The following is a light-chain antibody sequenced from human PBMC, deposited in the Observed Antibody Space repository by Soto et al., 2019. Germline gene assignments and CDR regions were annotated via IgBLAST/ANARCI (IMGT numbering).Light chain of an antibody. CDR3: HLYATYLWP. Sequence: INMTQWTSTRSGSEGDRVTSTCRASQTISSWLAWYQQKPGKAPKLLIYKASTLESGVPSRFSGSGSGTEFTLTISSLQPDDFATYYCHLYATYLWPFAQGTKLDIK. CDR1: QTISSW. CDR2: KAS. J-gene: IGKJ1*01. V-gene: IGKV1-5*03.